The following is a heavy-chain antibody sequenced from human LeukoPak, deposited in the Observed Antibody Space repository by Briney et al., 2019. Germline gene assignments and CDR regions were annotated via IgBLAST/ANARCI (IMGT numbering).Heavy chain of an antibody. V-gene: IGHV4-61*01. Sequence: PSETLSLTCTVSGYSVSSGSYYWSWIRLPPGKGLEWIGYIYYNGGTNYNPSLKSRVTMSVDTSKNQFSLKVTSVTAADTAVYYCAAAPNPHYFDYWGQGTLVTVSS. CDR1: GYSVSSGSYY. CDR3: AAAPNPHYFDY. CDR2: IYYNGGT. J-gene: IGHJ4*02. D-gene: IGHD6-13*01.